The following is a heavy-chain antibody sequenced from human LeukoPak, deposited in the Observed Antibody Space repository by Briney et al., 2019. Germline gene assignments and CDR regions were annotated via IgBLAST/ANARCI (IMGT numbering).Heavy chain of an antibody. CDR2: IYYSGTT. D-gene: IGHD6-13*01. CDR3: ARSGAAEGPTHNWFDP. CDR1: GGRISSSNDY. J-gene: IGHJ5*02. V-gene: IGHV4-39*01. Sequence: PSETLSLTCTVSGGRISSSNDYWGWVRQPPGKGLEWIGSIYYSGTTYYSPSLKSRVTISVDTSKNQFSLKLTSVTAADTAVYYCARSGAAEGPTHNWFDPWSQGTLVTVSS.